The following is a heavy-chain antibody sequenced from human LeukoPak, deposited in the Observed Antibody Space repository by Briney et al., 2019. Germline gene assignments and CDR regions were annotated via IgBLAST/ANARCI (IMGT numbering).Heavy chain of an antibody. CDR3: ARSIGSTGGGVDV. D-gene: IGHD4-23*01. CDR1: GFTFSDYN. J-gene: IGHJ6*02. CDR2: ITNGGSTI. V-gene: IGHV3-11*01. Sequence: PGGSLRLSCAASGFTFSDYNMNRVRQAPGKGLEWVSYITNGGSTIHHADSVKGRFTISRDNAKKTLYLQMNSLRAEDTAVYYCARSIGSTGGGVDVWGQGTTVTVSS.